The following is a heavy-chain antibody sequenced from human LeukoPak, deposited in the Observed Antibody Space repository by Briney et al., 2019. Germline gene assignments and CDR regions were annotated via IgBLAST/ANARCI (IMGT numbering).Heavy chain of an antibody. D-gene: IGHD2-15*01. CDR1: GFTVSSNY. V-gene: IGHV3-66*04. CDR3: ARPRSGADAFDI. CDR2: IYSGGST. J-gene: IGHJ3*02. Sequence: GGSLRLSCAASGFTVSSNYMSWVRQAPGKGLEWVSVIYSGGSTYYADSVKGRFTISRDNSKNTLYLQMNSLRAEDTAVYYCARPRSGADAFDIWGQGTMVTVSS.